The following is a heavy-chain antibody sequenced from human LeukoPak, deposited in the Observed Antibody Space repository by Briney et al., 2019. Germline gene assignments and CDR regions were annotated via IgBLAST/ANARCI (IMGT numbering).Heavy chain of an antibody. Sequence: SETLSLTCTISGGSIGGDHWSWIRQAPGKGLEWIGYISYTGSTSYNPSLRSRVTISLHTSENQFSLRLTSVTAAATAVYYCARAVSGTSMVDSLGQGTLVAVSS. V-gene: IGHV4-59*08. CDR3: ARAVSGTSMVDS. D-gene: IGHD6-19*01. CDR2: ISYTGST. J-gene: IGHJ4*02. CDR1: GGSIGGDH.